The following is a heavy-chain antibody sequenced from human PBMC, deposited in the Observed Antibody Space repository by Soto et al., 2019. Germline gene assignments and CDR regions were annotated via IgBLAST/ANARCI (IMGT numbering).Heavy chain of an antibody. CDR1: GYTFTIYG. Sequence: ASVKVSCKASGYTFTIYGISCVLQSPVQWLEWMGWISAYNGNTNYAQKLQGRVTMTTDTSTSTAYMELRSLRSDDTAVYYCARERGIAVAGTNYYYGMDVWGQGTTVTVSS. CDR3: ARERGIAVAGTNYYYGMDV. V-gene: IGHV1-18*01. D-gene: IGHD6-19*01. J-gene: IGHJ6*02. CDR2: ISAYNGNT.